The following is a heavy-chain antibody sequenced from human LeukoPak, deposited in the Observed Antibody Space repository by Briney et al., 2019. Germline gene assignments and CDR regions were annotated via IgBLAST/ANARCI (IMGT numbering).Heavy chain of an antibody. CDR1: GGTFSSYA. Sequence: SVKVSCKASGGTFSSYAISWVRQAPGQGLEWMGRIIPILGIANYAQKFQGRVTITADKSTSTAYMELSSLRSEDTAVYYCARAGYCSSTSCYGDSFDYWGQGTLVTVSS. D-gene: IGHD2-2*01. CDR2: IIPILGIA. CDR3: ARAGYCSSTSCYGDSFDY. V-gene: IGHV1-69*04. J-gene: IGHJ4*02.